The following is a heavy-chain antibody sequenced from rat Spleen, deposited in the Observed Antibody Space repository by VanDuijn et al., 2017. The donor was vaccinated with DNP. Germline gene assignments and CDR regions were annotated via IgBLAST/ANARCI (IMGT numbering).Heavy chain of an antibody. V-gene: IGHV5S13*01. CDR1: GFTFSDYG. CDR3: VRPDYYDGSYPRY. CDR2: ITTGGGHT. Sequence: EVQLVESGGGLVQPGRSMKLSCAASGFTFSDYGMAWVLQAPTKGLEWVASITTGGGHTYYRDSVKGRFTISRDNAKNTQYLQMYSLRSEDMATYYCVRPDYYDGSYPRYWGQGVMVTVSS. J-gene: IGHJ2*01. D-gene: IGHD1-12*02.